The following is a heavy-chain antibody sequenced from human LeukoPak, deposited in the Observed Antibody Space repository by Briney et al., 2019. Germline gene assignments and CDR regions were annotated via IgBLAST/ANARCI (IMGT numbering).Heavy chain of an antibody. J-gene: IGHJ6*02. Sequence: ASVKVSRKASGYTFTSYDINWVRQATGQGLEWMGWMNPNSGNTGYAQKFQGRVTMTRNTSISTAYMELSSLRSEDTAVYYCAREGVFIRYFDWLSRGYYGMDVWGQGTTVTVSS. CDR1: GYTFTSYD. D-gene: IGHD3-9*01. V-gene: IGHV1-8*01. CDR2: MNPNSGNT. CDR3: AREGVFIRYFDWLSRGYYGMDV.